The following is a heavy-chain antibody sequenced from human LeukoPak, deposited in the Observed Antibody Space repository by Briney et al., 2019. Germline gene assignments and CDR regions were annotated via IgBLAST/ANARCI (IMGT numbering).Heavy chain of an antibody. CDR1: GGSLSSYY. Sequence: SETLSLTCTVSGGSLSSYYWSWIRQPPGKGLEWIGYIYYSGSTNYNPSLKSRVTISVDTSKNQFSLKLSSVTAADTAVYYCATERGYSYGQGAFDIWGQGTMVTVSS. CDR3: ATERGYSYGQGAFDI. D-gene: IGHD5-18*01. J-gene: IGHJ3*02. CDR2: IYYSGST. V-gene: IGHV4-59*01.